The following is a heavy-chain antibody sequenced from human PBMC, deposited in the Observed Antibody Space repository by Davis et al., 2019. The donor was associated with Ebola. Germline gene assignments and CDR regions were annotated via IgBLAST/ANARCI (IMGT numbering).Heavy chain of an antibody. CDR1: GFTFSSYS. J-gene: IGHJ6*02. D-gene: IGHD1-26*01. Sequence: GESLKISCAASGFTFSSYSMNWVRQAPGKGLEWVSYISSSSSTIYYADSVKGRFTISRENAKNSLYLQMNSLRDEDTAVYYCARDSGDIVGATTLYYYGMDVWGQGTTVTVSS. CDR3: ARDSGDIVGATTLYYYGMDV. V-gene: IGHV3-48*02. CDR2: ISSSSSTI.